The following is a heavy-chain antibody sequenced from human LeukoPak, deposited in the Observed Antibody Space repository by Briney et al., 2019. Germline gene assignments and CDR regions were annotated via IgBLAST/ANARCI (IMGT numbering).Heavy chain of an antibody. D-gene: IGHD2-2*01. J-gene: IGHJ6*03. CDR2: INPDGTTT. Sequence: GGSLRLSCAASGFTFSTYWMHWVRQAPGKGLVWVSRINPDGTTTSYADSVKGRFTISRDNSKNTLYLQMNSLRAEDTAVYYCASIYCSSTSCYEITYMDVWGKGTTVTVSS. V-gene: IGHV3-74*01. CDR3: ASIYCSSTSCYEITYMDV. CDR1: GFTFSTYW.